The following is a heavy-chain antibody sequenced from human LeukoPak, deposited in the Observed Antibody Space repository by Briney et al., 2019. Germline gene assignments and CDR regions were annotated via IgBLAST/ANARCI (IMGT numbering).Heavy chain of an antibody. D-gene: IGHD6-13*01. CDR1: GGSVSSGSYY. V-gene: IGHV4-61*01. CDR2: IYYSVTT. J-gene: IGHJ5*02. Sequence: PSETLSLTCTVSGGSVSSGSYYWSWIRLPPGKRLEWIGYIYYSVTTNYNPSLKSRVTISVDRSKNQFSLKLSSVTAADTAVYYCARERVSSSWYGGWCDPWGQGTLVTVSS. CDR3: ARERVSSSWYGGWCDP.